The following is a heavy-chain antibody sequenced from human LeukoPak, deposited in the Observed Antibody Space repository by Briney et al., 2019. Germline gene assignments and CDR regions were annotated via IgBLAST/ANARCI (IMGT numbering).Heavy chain of an antibody. Sequence: SETLSLTCTVSGGSISSYYWSWIRQPPGKGLEWIGYIYYSGSTNYNPSLKSRVTISVDTSKNQFSLKLSSVIAADTALYYCVKIKPGGASFDYWGQGTLVTVSS. V-gene: IGHV4-59*01. J-gene: IGHJ4*02. D-gene: IGHD1-26*01. CDR2: IYYSGST. CDR3: VKIKPGGASFDY. CDR1: GGSISSYY.